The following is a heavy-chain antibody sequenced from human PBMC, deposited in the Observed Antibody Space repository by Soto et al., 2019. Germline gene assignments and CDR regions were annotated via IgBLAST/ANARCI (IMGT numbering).Heavy chain of an antibody. D-gene: IGHD5-18*01. J-gene: IGHJ5*02. CDR2: IYYSGST. CDR1: GGSISSYY. Sequence: SETLSLTCTVSGGSISSYYWSWIRQPPGKGLEWIGYIYYSGSTNYNPSLKSRVTISVDTSKNQFSLKLSSVTAADTAVYYCARVDTARLGFDPWGQGTLVTVSS. V-gene: IGHV4-59*01. CDR3: ARVDTARLGFDP.